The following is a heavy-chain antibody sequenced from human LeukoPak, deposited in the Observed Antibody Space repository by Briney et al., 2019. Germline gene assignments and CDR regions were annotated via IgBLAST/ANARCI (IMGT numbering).Heavy chain of an antibody. J-gene: IGHJ6*02. V-gene: IGHV3-30*03. CDR3: ARDLGYSSSFYYYYGMDV. CDR1: GFTFSSYG. Sequence: GRSLRLSCAASGFTFSSYGMHWVRQAPGKGLEWVAVISYDGSNKYYADSVKGRFTISRDNSKNTLYLQMNSLRAEDTAVYYCARDLGYSSSFYYYYGMDVWGQGTTVTVSS. CDR2: ISYDGSNK. D-gene: IGHD6-13*01.